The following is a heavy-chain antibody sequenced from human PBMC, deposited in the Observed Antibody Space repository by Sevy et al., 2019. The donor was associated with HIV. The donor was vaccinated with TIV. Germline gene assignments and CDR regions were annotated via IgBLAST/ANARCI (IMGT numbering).Heavy chain of an antibody. D-gene: IGHD6-6*01. J-gene: IGHJ4*02. CDR2: ISAYNGNT. V-gene: IGHV1-18*01. Sequence: ASVKVSCKASGYTFTSYGISWVRQAPGQGLEWMGWISAYNGNTNYAQKLQGRVTMPTDTSTSTAYMELRSLRSDDTAVYYCARTLEYSSSGGFDYWGQGTLVTVSS. CDR3: ARTLEYSSSGGFDY. CDR1: GYTFTSYG.